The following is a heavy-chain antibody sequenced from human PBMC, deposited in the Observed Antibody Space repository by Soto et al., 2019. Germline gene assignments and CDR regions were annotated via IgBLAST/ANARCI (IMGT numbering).Heavy chain of an antibody. CDR2: IYYSGST. J-gene: IGHJ6*03. V-gene: IGHV4-59*01. CDR1: GGSISSYY. CDR3: ARYMVRGVMDYYYYYMDV. Sequence: PSETLSLTCTVSGGSISSYYWSWIRQPPGKGLEWIGYIYYSGSTNYNPSLKSRVTISVDTSKNQFSLKLSSVTAADTAVYYCARYMVRGVMDYYYYYMDVWGKGTTVTVSS. D-gene: IGHD3-10*01.